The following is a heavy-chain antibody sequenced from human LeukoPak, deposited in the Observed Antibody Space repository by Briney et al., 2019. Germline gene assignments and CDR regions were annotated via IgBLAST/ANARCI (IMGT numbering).Heavy chain of an antibody. CDR2: ISYDGSNR. J-gene: IGHJ4*02. V-gene: IGHV3-30*18. D-gene: IGHD1-26*01. Sequence: PWGSLRLSCAASGFTFSRNGMHWVRQAPGKGLEWVAVISYDGSNRYYADSVKGRFTISRDNSKNTLYLQMNSLRAEDTAVYYCAKGTSGDGGYFDYWGQGALVPVFS. CDR1: GFTFSRNG. CDR3: AKGTSGDGGYFDY.